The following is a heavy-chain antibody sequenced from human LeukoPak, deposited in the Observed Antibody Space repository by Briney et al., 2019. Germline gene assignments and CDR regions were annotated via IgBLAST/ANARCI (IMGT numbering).Heavy chain of an antibody. CDR1: GFMDGDHA. CDR2: IRSKAYGATT. J-gene: IGHJ6*02. CDR3: SRGPILLWIHNGMDV. V-gene: IGHV3-49*04. D-gene: IGHD3-10*01. Sequence: RSLRLSCPASGFMDGDHAMSWVRQDPGKWLERIGLIRSKAYGATTEYAASVKGRFTISRDDSKGIAYLQMDNLKTEDTALYYCSRGPILLWIHNGMDVWGQGTTVTVSS.